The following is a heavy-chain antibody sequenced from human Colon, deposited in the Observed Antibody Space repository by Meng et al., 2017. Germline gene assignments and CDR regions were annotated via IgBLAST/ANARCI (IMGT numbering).Heavy chain of an antibody. Sequence: ASVKVSCKASGYTFTSYAMNWVRQAPGQGLEWMGWINTNTGNPTYAQGFTGRFVFSLDTSVSTAYLQISSLKTESTAVYYCARVGDDCSGGSCYSFDYWGQGTLVTVSS. CDR2: INTNTGNP. J-gene: IGHJ4*02. D-gene: IGHD2-15*01. CDR1: GYTFTSYA. V-gene: IGHV7-4-1*02. CDR3: ARVGDDCSGGSCYSFDY.